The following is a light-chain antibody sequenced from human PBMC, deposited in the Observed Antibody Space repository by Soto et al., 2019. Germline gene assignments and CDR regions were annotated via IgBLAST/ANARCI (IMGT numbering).Light chain of an antibody. V-gene: IGLV1-40*01. Sequence: QSVLTQTPSVSGAPGQKITMSCTGSSSNIGAGYDVHWYQQLPGAAPKLLISGSTSRPSGVPDRISASASGASASLAITGLQSEDEADYYCQSYDRSLSGSIFGGGTKLTVL. CDR3: QSYDRSLSGSI. CDR2: GST. CDR1: SSNIGAGYD. J-gene: IGLJ2*01.